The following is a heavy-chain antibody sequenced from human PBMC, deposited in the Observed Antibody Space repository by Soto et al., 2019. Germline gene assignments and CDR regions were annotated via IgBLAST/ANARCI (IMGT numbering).Heavy chain of an antibody. CDR3: AKDLRFRGLVAGLNWFDP. CDR2: ISGSGGST. CDR1: GFTFSSYA. V-gene: IGHV3-23*01. J-gene: IGHJ5*02. D-gene: IGHD2-15*01. Sequence: PGGSLRLSCAASGFTFSSYAMSWVRQAPGKGLEWVSAISGSGGSTYYADSVKGRFTISRDNSKNTLYLQMNSLRAEDTAVYYCAKDLRFRGLVAGLNWFDPWGQGTLVTVSS.